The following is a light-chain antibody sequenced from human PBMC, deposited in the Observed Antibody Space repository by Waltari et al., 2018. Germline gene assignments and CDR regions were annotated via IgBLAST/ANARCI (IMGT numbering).Light chain of an antibody. Sequence: EIVLTQSPATLSLSPGESATLSCRASQSVSGSLAWYQQKPGPPPRLLLYDSSNRATGIPARFSGSGSGTDFTLTISSLTPEDFAVYFCQHRTNWVPGMYTFGQGTKLEIK. CDR2: DSS. CDR3: QHRTNWVPGMYT. CDR1: QSVSGS. V-gene: IGKV3-11*01. J-gene: IGKJ2*01.